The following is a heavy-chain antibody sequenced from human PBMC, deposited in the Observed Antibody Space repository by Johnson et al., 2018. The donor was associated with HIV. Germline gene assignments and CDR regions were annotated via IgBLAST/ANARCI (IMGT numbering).Heavy chain of an antibody. J-gene: IGHJ3*02. CDR3: AKGATRYKTSGSNSDGAFDI. CDR1: GFSVSASY. V-gene: IGHV3-66*01. D-gene: IGHD1-26*01. CDR2: IYRGGAT. Sequence: VQLVESGGGLVQPGGSLRLSCAASGFSVSASYMSWLRQAPGKALEWVSVIYRGGATYYAASVQGSFTISRDNSKNTLYLEMNSLRAEDTALYYCAKGATRYKTSGSNSDGAFDIWGQGTMVTVSS.